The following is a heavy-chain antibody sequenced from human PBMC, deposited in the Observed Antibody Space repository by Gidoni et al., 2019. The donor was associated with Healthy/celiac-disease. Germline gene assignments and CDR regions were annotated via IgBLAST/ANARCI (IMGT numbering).Heavy chain of an antibody. J-gene: IGHJ3*02. Sequence: QVQLQESGPGLVKPSETLSLTCTVSGYSTSSGYYWGWVRQPPGKGLEWIGGIYRSGSTYYNPSLMNGISITLDAYKNQFSQNLSSVTAADAAVYYCARPMPEGGSYRRGGSFDIWGQGTMVTVSS. V-gene: IGHV4-38-2*02. CDR3: ARPMPEGGSYRRGGSFDI. CDR1: GYSTSSGYY. D-gene: IGHD1-26*01. CDR2: IYRSGST.